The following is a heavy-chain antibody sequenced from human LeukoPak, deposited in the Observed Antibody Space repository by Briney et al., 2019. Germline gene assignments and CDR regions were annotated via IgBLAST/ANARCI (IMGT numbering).Heavy chain of an antibody. CDR3: ARGSSGWYFDAFDI. D-gene: IGHD6-19*01. J-gene: IGHJ3*02. V-gene: IGHV3-7*04. CDR1: GFTFSSYA. CDR2: IKQDGSEK. Sequence: PGGSLRLSCAASGFTFSSYAMSWVRQAPGEGLEWVANIKQDGSEKYYVDSVKGRFTISRDNAKNSLYLQMNSLRAEDTAVYYCARGSSGWYFDAFDIWGQGTMVTVSS.